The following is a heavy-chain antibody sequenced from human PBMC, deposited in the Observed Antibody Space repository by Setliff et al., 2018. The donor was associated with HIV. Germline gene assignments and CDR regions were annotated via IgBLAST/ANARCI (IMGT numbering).Heavy chain of an antibody. V-gene: IGHV1-18*01. CDR1: GTTFSTYL. J-gene: IGHJ6*02. D-gene: IGHD6-13*01. CDR3: ARELMAPAAGMYYYGMDV. Sequence: ASVKVSCKASGTTFSTYLFTWLRQAPGQGPEWMGWISTYNGNTNYAQKFQGRVTMTRDTSTSTVYMELSSLRSEDTAVYYCARELMAPAAGMYYYGMDVWGQGTTVTVSS. CDR2: ISTYNGNT.